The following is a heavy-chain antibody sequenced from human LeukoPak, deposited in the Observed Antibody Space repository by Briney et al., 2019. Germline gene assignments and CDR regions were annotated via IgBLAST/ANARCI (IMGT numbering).Heavy chain of an antibody. CDR1: GGSISSSNW. D-gene: IGHD2-2*01. J-gene: IGHJ4*02. CDR2: IYHSGST. V-gene: IGHV4-4*02. CDR3: AKSGRSYEWGFDY. Sequence: PSGTLSLTCAVSGGSISSSNWWSWVRQPPGKGLEWIGEIYHSGSTNYNPSLKSRVTISVDKSKNQFSLKLSSVTAADTAVYYCAKSGRSYEWGFDYWGQGTLVTVSS.